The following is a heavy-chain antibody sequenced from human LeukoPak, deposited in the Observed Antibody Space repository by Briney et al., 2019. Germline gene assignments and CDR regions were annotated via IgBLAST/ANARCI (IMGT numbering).Heavy chain of an antibody. J-gene: IGHJ5*02. V-gene: IGHV1-46*01. D-gene: IGHD2-15*01. CDR1: GYTSTSYY. CDR3: ARDGCNGGSCYRGWFDP. Sequence: ASVKVSCKASGYTSTSYYMHWVRQAPGQGLEWMGIINPSGGSTSYAQKFQGRVTMTRDTSTSTVYMELSSLRSEDTAVYYCARDGCNGGSCYRGWFDPWGQGTLVTVSS. CDR2: INPSGGST.